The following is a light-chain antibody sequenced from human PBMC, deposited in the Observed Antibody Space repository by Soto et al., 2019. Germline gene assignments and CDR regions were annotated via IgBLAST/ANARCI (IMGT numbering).Light chain of an antibody. CDR3: QQRSKWPPKYT. CDR1: QSVSNY. J-gene: IGKJ2*01. CDR2: DAS. Sequence: EIVLTQSPATLSLSPGERATLSCRASQSVSNYLAWYQHKPGQAPRLLIYDASNRATGIPARFSGSGSGTDFTLTISSLAPEDFAVYYCQQRSKWPPKYTFGQGTKLEIK. V-gene: IGKV3-11*01.